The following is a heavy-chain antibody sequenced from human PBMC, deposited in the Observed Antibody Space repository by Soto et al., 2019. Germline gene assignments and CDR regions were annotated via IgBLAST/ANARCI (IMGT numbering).Heavy chain of an antibody. Sequence: EVQLLESGGGLVQPGGSLRLSCAASGFTFSGFAMNWVRQPPGKGLEWVSSVDFTGSYTFYAASVKGRFTISRDNSKNMVYLKLNSLRAEDTAVYYCAKRSGGFSEFDYWGQGTLVIVSS. J-gene: IGHJ4*02. V-gene: IGHV3-23*01. D-gene: IGHD5-12*01. CDR2: VDFTGSYT. CDR3: AKRSGGFSEFDY. CDR1: GFTFSGFA.